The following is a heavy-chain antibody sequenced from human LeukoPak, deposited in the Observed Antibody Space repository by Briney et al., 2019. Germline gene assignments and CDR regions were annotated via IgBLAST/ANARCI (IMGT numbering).Heavy chain of an antibody. CDR2: VIPIFGTA. D-gene: IGHD5-12*01. Sequence: SVKVSCKASGGTFSSYAISWVRQAPGQGLEWMGGVIPIFGTANYAQKFQGRVTITADESTSTAYMELSSLRSEDTAVYYCAREGTGYDNWFDPWGQGTLVTVSS. CDR3: AREGTGYDNWFDP. V-gene: IGHV1-69*13. CDR1: GGTFSSYA. J-gene: IGHJ5*02.